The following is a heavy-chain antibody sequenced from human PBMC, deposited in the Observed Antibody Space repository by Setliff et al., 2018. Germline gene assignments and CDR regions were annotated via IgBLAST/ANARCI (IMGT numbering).Heavy chain of an antibody. V-gene: IGHV7-4-1*02. CDR3: ARASRFGTVVYKGDYYMDV. CDR1: GYMFTTYA. Sequence: GSVKVSCKASGYMFTTYAMSWIRQVPGQGFEWMGWINTNTGNPIYVQGFTGRFVFSLDTSVSTAYLHISGLKAEDTAVYYCARASRFGTVVYKGDYYMDVWGKGTTVTVSS. D-gene: IGHD3-10*01. J-gene: IGHJ6*03. CDR2: INTNTGNP.